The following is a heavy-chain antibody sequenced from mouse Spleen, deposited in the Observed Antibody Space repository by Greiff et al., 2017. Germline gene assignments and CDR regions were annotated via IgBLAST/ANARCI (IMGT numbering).Heavy chain of an antibody. CDR2: INPNNGGT. V-gene: IGHV1-22*01. CDR3: ATFYYSNPFAY. CDR1: GYTFTDYN. D-gene: IGHD2-5*01. Sequence: VQLKESGPELVKPGASVKMSCKASGYTFTDYNMPWVKQSHGKSLEWIGYINPNNGGTSYNQKFKGKATLTVNKSSSTAYMELRSLTSEDSAVYYCATFYYSNPFAYWGQGTLVTVSA. J-gene: IGHJ3*01.